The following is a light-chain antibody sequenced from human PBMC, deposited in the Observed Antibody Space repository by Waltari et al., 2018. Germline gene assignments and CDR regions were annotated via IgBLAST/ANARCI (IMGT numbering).Light chain of an antibody. CDR1: GRDVGNYNY. V-gene: IGLV2-14*03. J-gene: IGLJ3*02. Sequence: QSALPQPASVSGSPGQSITISCIGTGRDVGNYNYVPWYQCHPGQAPKLMIYDVTERPSGVSDRFSGSKSGNTASLTISGLQTEDEAFYYCSSYTSDSTIVFGGGTRLTVL. CDR2: DVT. CDR3: SSYTSDSTIV.